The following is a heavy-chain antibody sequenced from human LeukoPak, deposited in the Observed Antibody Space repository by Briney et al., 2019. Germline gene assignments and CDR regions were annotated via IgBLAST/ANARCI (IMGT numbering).Heavy chain of an antibody. V-gene: IGHV3-13*01. D-gene: IGHD2-15*01. CDR3: ARETGYCSGGSCYSWFDP. J-gene: IGHJ5*02. CDR2: IGTAGDT. CDR1: GFTFSSYD. Sequence: GGSLRLSCAASGFTFSSYDMHWVRQATGKGLEWVSAIGTAGDTYYPGSVKGRFTISREIAKNSLYLQMNSLRAGDTAVYYCARETGYCSGGSCYSWFDPWGQGTLVTVSS.